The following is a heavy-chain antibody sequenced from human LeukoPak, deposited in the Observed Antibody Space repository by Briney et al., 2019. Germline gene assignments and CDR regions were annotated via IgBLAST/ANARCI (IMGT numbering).Heavy chain of an antibody. CDR3: ARVYGYSSSWPLDY. Sequence: SETLSLTCTVSGDSISSSSYYWGWIRQPPGKGLEWIGSIYYTGSTYYNPSLKSRVTISVDTSKNQFSLNLSSVTAADTAVYYCARVYGYSSSWPLDYWGQGTLVTVSS. V-gene: IGHV4-39*01. CDR1: GDSISSSSYY. J-gene: IGHJ4*02. D-gene: IGHD6-13*01. CDR2: IYYTGST.